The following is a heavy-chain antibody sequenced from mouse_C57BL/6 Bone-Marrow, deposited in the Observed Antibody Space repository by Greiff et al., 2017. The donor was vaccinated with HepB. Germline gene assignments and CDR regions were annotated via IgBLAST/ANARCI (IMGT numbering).Heavy chain of an antibody. D-gene: IGHD1-1*01. CDR1: GYTFTSYT. J-gene: IGHJ2*01. V-gene: IGHV1-4*01. Sequence: VQLVESGAELARPGASVKMSCKASGYTFTSYTMHWVKQRPGQGLEWIGYINPSSGYTKYNQKFKDKATLTADKSSSTAYMQLSSLTSEDSAVYYCARFRTTGDYWGQGTTLTVSS. CDR2: INPSSGYT. CDR3: ARFRTTGDY.